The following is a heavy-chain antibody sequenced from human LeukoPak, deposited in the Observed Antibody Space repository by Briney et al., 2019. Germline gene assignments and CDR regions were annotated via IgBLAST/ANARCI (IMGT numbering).Heavy chain of an antibody. CDR1: GGSISSYY. V-gene: IGHV4-59*08. D-gene: IGHD2-2*01. Sequence: KPSETLSLTCTVSGGSISSYYWSWIRQPPGKGLEWIGYIYYSGSTNYNPSLKSRVTISVDTSKNQFSLRLSSVTAADTAVYYCASSPAINYFAYWGQGTLVTVSS. J-gene: IGHJ4*02. CDR3: ASSPAINYFAY. CDR2: IYYSGST.